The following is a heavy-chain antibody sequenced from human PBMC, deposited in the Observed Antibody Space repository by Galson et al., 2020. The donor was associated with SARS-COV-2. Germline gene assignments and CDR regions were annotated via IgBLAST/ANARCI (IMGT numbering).Heavy chain of an antibody. J-gene: IGHJ5*02. CDR1: GFTFSSYS. V-gene: IGHV3-21*01. Sequence: GESLKISCAASGFTFSSYSMNWVRQAPGKGLEWVSSISSSSSYIYYADSVKGRFTISRDNAKNSLYLQMNSLRAEDTAVYYCARGVMATTGDWFDPWGQGTLVTVSS. CDR3: ARGVMATTGDWFDP. D-gene: IGHD5-12*01. CDR2: ISSSSSYI.